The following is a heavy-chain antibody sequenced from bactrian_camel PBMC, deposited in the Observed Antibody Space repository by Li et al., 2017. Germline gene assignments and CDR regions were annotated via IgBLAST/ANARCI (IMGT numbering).Heavy chain of an antibody. V-gene: IGHV3S53*01. J-gene: IGHJ4*01. CDR3: APEMRRAKFSDFRGAPGPCTGI. CDR2: TDSNGLT. CDR1: GYSYSHYC. Sequence: QLVESGGGSVQAGGSLRLSCAASGYSYSHYCMAWFRQSPGKEREGVAFTDSNGLTRYADSVKGRFTISQDNAKKTVYLQMNSLKAEDTAVYYCAPEMRRAKFSDFRGAPGPCTGICGQGTQVTVS. D-gene: IGHD2*01.